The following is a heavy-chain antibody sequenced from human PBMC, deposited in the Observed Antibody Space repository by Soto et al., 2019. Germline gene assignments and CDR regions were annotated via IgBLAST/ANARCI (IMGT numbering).Heavy chain of an antibody. CDR2: IYYSGST. CDR1: GGSISSYY. D-gene: IGHD4-17*01. Sequence: SETLSLTCTVSGGSISSYYWSWIRQPPGKGLEWIGYIYYSGSTNYNPSLKSRVTISVDTSKNQFSLKLSSVTAADTAVYYCARDPGYGDFMRFAFDIWGQGTMVTVSS. J-gene: IGHJ3*02. CDR3: ARDPGYGDFMRFAFDI. V-gene: IGHV4-59*01.